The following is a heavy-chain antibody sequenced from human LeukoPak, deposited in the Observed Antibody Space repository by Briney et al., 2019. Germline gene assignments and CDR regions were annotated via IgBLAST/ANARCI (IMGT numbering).Heavy chain of an antibody. Sequence: PSQTLSLSCAISGDSVSSNSVAWNWIRQSPSRGLEWLGRAYSRSRGSRDYAISVRSRINIDTDTSRNQFSLQLSSVTPEDTAVYYCARGTNSTFDIWGQGTMVTVSS. J-gene: IGHJ3*02. CDR1: GDSVSSNSVA. CDR3: ARGTNSTFDI. CDR2: AYSRSRGSR. V-gene: IGHV6-1*01. D-gene: IGHD1-7*01.